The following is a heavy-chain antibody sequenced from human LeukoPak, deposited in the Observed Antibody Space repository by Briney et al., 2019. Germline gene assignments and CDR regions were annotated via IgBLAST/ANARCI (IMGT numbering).Heavy chain of an antibody. CDR1: GGSFSGYY. CDR3: ASPSDEYSSGWYGSALNY. Sequence: SETLSLTCAVYGGSFSGYYWSWIRQPPGKGLEWIGEVNHSGSTNYSPSLKSRVTISVDTSKNQFSLKLSSVTAADTAVYYCASPSDEYSSGWYGSALNYWGQGTLVTVSS. V-gene: IGHV4-34*01. D-gene: IGHD6-19*01. J-gene: IGHJ4*02. CDR2: VNHSGST.